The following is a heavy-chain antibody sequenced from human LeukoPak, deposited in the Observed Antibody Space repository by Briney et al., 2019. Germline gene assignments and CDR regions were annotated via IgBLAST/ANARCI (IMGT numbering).Heavy chain of an antibody. D-gene: IGHD3-3*01. Sequence: GGSLRLSCAASGFIVSSNFMSWVRQAPGKRLEWVSVIYSGGNTYYADSVKGRFTISRHNSNNMLFLQLDNVRVEDTAVYYCARSRRLAWLFLDVWGQGTTVIVSS. CDR1: GFIVSSNF. J-gene: IGHJ6*02. V-gene: IGHV3-53*04. CDR3: ARSRRLAWLFLDV. CDR2: IYSGGNT.